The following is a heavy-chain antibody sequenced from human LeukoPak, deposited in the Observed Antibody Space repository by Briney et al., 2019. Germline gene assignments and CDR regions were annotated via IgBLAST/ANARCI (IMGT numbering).Heavy chain of an antibody. CDR1: GFTFSSYA. Sequence: GGSLRLSCAASGFTFSSYAMSWVRQAPGKGLEWVSAISGSGGSTYYADSVKGRFTISRDNSKNTLYLQMNSLRAEDTAVYYCAKHLRDYYDSSGYCYPYNWFDPWGQGTLVTVSS. V-gene: IGHV3-23*01. CDR3: AKHLRDYYDSSGYCYPYNWFDP. D-gene: IGHD3-22*01. CDR2: ISGSGGST. J-gene: IGHJ5*02.